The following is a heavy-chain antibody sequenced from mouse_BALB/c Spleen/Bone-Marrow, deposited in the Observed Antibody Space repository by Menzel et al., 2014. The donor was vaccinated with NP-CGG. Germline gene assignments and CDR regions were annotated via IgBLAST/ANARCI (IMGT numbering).Heavy chain of an antibody. V-gene: IGHV5-9-2*01. CDR2: ISGGGSYT. D-gene: IGHD2-4*01. CDR3: ARHAYYDQTEVSFVY. CDR1: GFTFSNYG. J-gene: IGHJ3*01. Sequence: EVKVEESGGGLVKSGGSLKLSCAASGFTFSNYGMSWVRQTPEKRLEWVATISGGGSYTFYSDSVKRRFTISRDNAKNNLYLQLSSLRSEDTALYYCARHAYYDQTEVSFVYWGQGTLVTVSA.